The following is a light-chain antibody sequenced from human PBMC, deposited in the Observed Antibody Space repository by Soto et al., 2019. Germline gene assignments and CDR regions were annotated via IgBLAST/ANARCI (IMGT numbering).Light chain of an antibody. CDR3: CSYAGSRTLI. Sequence: QSALTQPASVSGSPGQSITISCTGTSSDVGSFNLVSWYQQHPGKAPKLMIYEVTKRPSGVSNRFSGSKSGNTASLTISGLHAEDEDDYYCCSYAGSRTLIFGGGTKLTVL. V-gene: IGLV2-23*02. J-gene: IGLJ2*01. CDR1: SSDVGSFNL. CDR2: EVT.